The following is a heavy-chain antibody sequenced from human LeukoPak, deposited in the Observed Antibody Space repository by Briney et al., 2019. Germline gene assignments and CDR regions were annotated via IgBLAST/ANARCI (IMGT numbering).Heavy chain of an antibody. D-gene: IGHD2-2*01. CDR1: GYTFTGYY. CDR3: ARESDIVVVPAAPPLRY. V-gene: IGHV1-2*02. Sequence: ASVKVSCKASGYTFTGYYMHWVRQAPGQGLEWMGWINPNSGGTNYAQKFQGRDTMTRDTSISTAYMELSRLRSDDTAVYYCARESDIVVVPAAPPLRYWGQGTLVTVFS. CDR2: INPNSGGT. J-gene: IGHJ4*02.